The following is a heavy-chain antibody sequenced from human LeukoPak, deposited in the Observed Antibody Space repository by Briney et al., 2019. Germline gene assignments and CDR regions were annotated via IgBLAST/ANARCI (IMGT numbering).Heavy chain of an antibody. CDR3: ARDSGWSYLDY. CDR2: IYYSGST. Sequence: SETLSLTCTVSGGSISSYYWSWIRQPPGKGLERIGYIYYSGSTNYNPSLKSRVTISVDTSKNQFSLKLSPVTAADTAVYYCARDSGWSYLDYWGQGTLVTVSS. J-gene: IGHJ4*02. D-gene: IGHD6-19*01. V-gene: IGHV4-59*01. CDR1: GGSISSYY.